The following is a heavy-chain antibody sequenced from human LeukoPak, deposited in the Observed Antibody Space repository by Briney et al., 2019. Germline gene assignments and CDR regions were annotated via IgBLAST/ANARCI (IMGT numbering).Heavy chain of an antibody. CDR3: ARVGSNIDY. CDR1: GGTFSSYA. Sequence: SVKVSCKASGGTFSSYAISWVRQAPGQGLEWMGGIIPIFGTANYAQKFQGRVTITADESTSTAYMELSGLRSEDTAVYYCARVGSNIDYWGQGTLVTVSS. J-gene: IGHJ4*02. D-gene: IGHD4-11*01. CDR2: IIPIFGTA. V-gene: IGHV1-69*13.